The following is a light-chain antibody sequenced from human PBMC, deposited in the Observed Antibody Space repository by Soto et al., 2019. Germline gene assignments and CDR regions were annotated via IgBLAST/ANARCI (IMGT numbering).Light chain of an antibody. V-gene: IGKV3-15*01. CDR1: QSVSTN. CDR2: GAS. CDR3: QHYNNWPPWT. J-gene: IGKJ1*01. Sequence: EVVMTQTPATLSVSPGERATLSCRASQSVSTNLAWYQQKPGQAPRLLIYGASTRATGIPARFSGGGSGTEFTLTISSLQSEDFAVYYCQHYNNWPPWTFGQGTKVDIK.